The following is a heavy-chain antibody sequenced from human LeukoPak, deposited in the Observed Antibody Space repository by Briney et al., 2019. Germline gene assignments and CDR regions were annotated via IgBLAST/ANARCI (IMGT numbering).Heavy chain of an antibody. CDR3: ARAPQYCSSTSCYPYYFDY. D-gene: IGHD2-2*01. CDR1: GFDFSGYA. Sequence: GGSLRLSCTTSGFDFSGYAMHWVRQAPGKGLQWVALIVYDESNEYYADSVKGRFTISRDNSKNMLYLQMNSLRAEDTAVYYCARAPQYCSSTSCYPYYFDYWGQGTLVTVSS. J-gene: IGHJ4*02. V-gene: IGHV3-30-3*01. CDR2: IVYDESNE.